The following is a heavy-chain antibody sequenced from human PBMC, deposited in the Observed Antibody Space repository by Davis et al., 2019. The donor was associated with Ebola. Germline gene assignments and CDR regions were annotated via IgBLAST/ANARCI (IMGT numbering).Heavy chain of an antibody. CDR2: IDPDNSYT. J-gene: IGHJ6*04. CDR3: ARRLGLGHYGMDV. D-gene: IGHD7-27*01. CDR1: TDSFISYW. Sequence: GESLKISCKGSTDSFISYWISWVRQMPGKGLEWMGRIDPDNSYTNYSPSFQGHVTISADKSISTAYLQWSSLKASDSAIYYCARRLGLGHYGMDVWGKGTTVTVSS. V-gene: IGHV5-10-1*01.